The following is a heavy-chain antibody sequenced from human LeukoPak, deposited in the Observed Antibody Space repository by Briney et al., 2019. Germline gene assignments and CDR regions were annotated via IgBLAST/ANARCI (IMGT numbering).Heavy chain of an antibody. J-gene: IGHJ4*02. CDR3: ARGKEATVVTPTPLLTTARNFDY. CDR2: IWYDGSNK. D-gene: IGHD4-23*01. V-gene: IGHV3-33*01. Sequence: GGSLRLSCAASGFTFSSYGMHWVRQAPGKGLEWVAVIWYDGSNKYYADSVKGRFTISRDNSKNTLYLQMNSLRAEDTAVYYCARGKEATVVTPTPLLTTARNFDYWGQGTLVTVSS. CDR1: GFTFSSYG.